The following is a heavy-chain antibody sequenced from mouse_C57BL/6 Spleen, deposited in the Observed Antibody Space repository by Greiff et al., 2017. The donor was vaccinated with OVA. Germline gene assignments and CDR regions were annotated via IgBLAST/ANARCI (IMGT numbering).Heavy chain of an antibody. CDR2: IDPEDGGT. J-gene: IGHJ3*01. V-gene: IGHV14-1*01. Sequence: EVKLQESGAELVRPGASVKLSCTASGFNIKDYYMHWVKQRHEQGLEWIGKIDPEDGGTEYAPKFKGKATLTADTSSNTAYLQLSTLTSEDTAVYYCTYDSYGAWFAYWGQGTLVTVSA. CDR3: TYDSYGAWFAY. CDR1: GFNIKDYY. D-gene: IGHD2-1*01.